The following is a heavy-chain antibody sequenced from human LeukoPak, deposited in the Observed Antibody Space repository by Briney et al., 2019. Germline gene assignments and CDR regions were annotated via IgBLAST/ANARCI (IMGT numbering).Heavy chain of an antibody. Sequence: PGGSLRLSCAASGFTFSSYEMNWVRQAPGKGLEWVSYISSSGSTIYYADSVKGRFTISRDNAKNSLYLQMNSLRAEDTAVYYCARVGHSSSWYQKFDYWGQGTLVTVSS. J-gene: IGHJ4*02. V-gene: IGHV3-48*03. D-gene: IGHD6-13*01. CDR3: ARVGHSSSWYQKFDY. CDR1: GFTFSSYE. CDR2: ISSSGSTI.